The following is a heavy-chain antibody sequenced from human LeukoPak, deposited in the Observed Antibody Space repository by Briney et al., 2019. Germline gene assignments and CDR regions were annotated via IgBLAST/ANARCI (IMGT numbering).Heavy chain of an antibody. CDR2: INHSGST. D-gene: IGHD3-10*01. Sequence: SETLSLTCAVYGGSFSGYYWSWIRQPPGKGLEWIGEINHSGSTNYNPSLKSRVTISVDTSKNQFPLKLSSATAADTAVYYCARRRGSGSYYGIDYWGRGTLVTVSS. CDR1: GGSFSGYY. J-gene: IGHJ4*02. CDR3: ARRRGSGSYYGIDY. V-gene: IGHV4-34*01.